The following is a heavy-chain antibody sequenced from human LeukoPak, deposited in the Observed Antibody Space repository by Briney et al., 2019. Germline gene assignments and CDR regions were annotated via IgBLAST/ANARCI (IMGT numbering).Heavy chain of an antibody. Sequence: GGSLRLSCAASGFTFTNHWMSWVRQAPGRGLEWVANIKYDASEIYYLDSVKGRFTISRDNAKDSLYLELNSLRGEDTAMYYCARYIRDGKYFFDYWGQGTLVTVSS. CDR2: IKYDASEI. V-gene: IGHV3-7*01. CDR1: GFTFTNHW. CDR3: ARYIRDGKYFFDY. D-gene: IGHD1-14*01. J-gene: IGHJ4*02.